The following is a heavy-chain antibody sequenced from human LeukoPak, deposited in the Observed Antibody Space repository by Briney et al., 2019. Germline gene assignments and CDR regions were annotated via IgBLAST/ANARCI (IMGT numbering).Heavy chain of an antibody. CDR2: IYHSGST. V-gene: IGHV4-4*02. D-gene: IGHD3-3*01. CDR3: ARGRPTDFWSGYFRYNWFDP. Sequence: MPSGTLSLTCAVSGGSISSSNWWSWVRQPPGKGLEWIGEIYHSGSTNYYPSLKSRVTISVDTSKNQFSLKLSSVTAADTAVYYCARGRPTDFWSGYFRYNWFDPWGQGTLVTVSS. CDR1: GGSISSSNW. J-gene: IGHJ5*02.